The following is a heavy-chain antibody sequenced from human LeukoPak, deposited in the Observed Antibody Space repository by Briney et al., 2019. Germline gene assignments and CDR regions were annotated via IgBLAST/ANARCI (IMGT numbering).Heavy chain of an antibody. CDR2: IYTSGSI. D-gene: IGHD3-22*01. V-gene: IGHV4-61*02. CDR3: VRESKTYDGSGYYHDY. CDR1: SGFIISSDYF. J-gene: IGHJ4*02. Sequence: PSETLSLTCTVSSGFIISSDYFWSWIRQPAGKGLEWIGRIYTSGSIDYKPSLRSRDTMSVDTSRNQSSLKLTSVTAADTAVYYCVRESKTYDGSGYYHDYWGQGTLVTVSS.